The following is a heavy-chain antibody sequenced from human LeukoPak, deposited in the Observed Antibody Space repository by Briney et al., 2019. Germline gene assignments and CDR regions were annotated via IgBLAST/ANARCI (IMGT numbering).Heavy chain of an antibody. D-gene: IGHD2-2*01. V-gene: IGHV5-51*01. J-gene: IGHJ3*02. CDR1: GYSFTSYW. CDR3: ARRGGYCSSTSCYAADAFDI. CDR2: IYPGDSDT. Sequence: GESLKISCKSSGYSFTSYWIGWVRQMPGKGLEWMGIIYPGDSDTRYSPSFQGQVTISADKSISTAYLQWSSLKASDTAMYYCARRGGYCSSTSCYAADAFDIWGQGTMVTVSS.